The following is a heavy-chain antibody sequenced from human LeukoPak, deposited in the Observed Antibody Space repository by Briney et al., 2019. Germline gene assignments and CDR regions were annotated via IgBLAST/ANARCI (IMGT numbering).Heavy chain of an antibody. CDR1: GGSFTTYY. V-gene: IGHV4-39*01. CDR2: IYYSGST. J-gene: IGHJ5*02. CDR3: ARSYGSGSYWFDP. Sequence: SETLSLTCAVYGGSFTTYYWGWIRQPPGKGLEWIGSIYYSGSTYYNPSLKSRVTISVDTSKNQFSLRLSSVTAADTAVYYCARSYGSGSYWFDPWGQGTLVTVSS. D-gene: IGHD3-10*01.